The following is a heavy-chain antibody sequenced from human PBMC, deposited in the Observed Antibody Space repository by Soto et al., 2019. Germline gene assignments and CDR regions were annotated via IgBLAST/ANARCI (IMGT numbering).Heavy chain of an antibody. J-gene: IGHJ6*02. CDR2: IYHSGST. CDR3: ARTSCGGDCYSDYYYYYGMDV. V-gene: IGHV4-4*02. D-gene: IGHD2-21*02. Sequence: SETLSLTCAVSGGSISSSNWWSWVRQPPGKGLEWIGEIYHSGSTNYNPSLKSRVTISVDKSKNQFSLKLSSVTAADTAVYYCARTSCGGDCYSDYYYYYGMDVWGQGTTVTVSS. CDR1: GGSISSSNW.